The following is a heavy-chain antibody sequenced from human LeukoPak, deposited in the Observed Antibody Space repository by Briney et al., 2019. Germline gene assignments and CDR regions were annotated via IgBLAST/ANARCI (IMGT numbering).Heavy chain of an antibody. CDR1: GFTFSRHN. J-gene: IGHJ6*03. V-gene: IGHV3-21*01. CDR3: ARNYDFRCSPQGCMDV. Sequence: GGSLRLSCAASGFTFSRHNMKGVRQTPGKGLEWVSSISTSGSFIYYADSVKGRFTISRDKARNSLYLEMNSLRAEDTAIYYCARNYDFRCSPQGCMDVWGKGTTVIVSS. CDR2: ISTSGSFI. D-gene: IGHD3/OR15-3a*01.